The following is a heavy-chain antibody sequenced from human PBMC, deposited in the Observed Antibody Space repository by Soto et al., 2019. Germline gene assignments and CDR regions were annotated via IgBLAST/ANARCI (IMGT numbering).Heavy chain of an antibody. D-gene: IGHD3-10*01. CDR2: ILNDGSNR. Sequence: QVQLVESGGGVVQPGRSLRLSCAASEFTFSNYGMHWVRQAPGKGLEWVAVILNDGSNRYHADSVKDRFTISRYNSKNTLYLQMNSLCAEEPAVYYCARDDEYSGNGMDVWGQGTTVTVS. CDR3: ARDDEYSGNGMDV. J-gene: IGHJ6*02. CDR1: EFTFSNYG. V-gene: IGHV3-33*01.